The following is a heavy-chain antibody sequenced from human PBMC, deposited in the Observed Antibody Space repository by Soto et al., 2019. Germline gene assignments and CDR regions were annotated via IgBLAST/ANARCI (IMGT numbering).Heavy chain of an antibody. D-gene: IGHD2-8*01. J-gene: IGHJ6*02. CDR3: AKGYCTNGVCYLSGYYYYGMDV. CDR1: GFTFSSYG. CDR2: ISYDGSNK. V-gene: IGHV3-30*18. Sequence: PGGSLRLSCAASGFTFSSYGMHWVRQAPGKGLEWVAVISYDGSNKYYADSVKGRFTISRDNSKNTLYLQMNSLRAEDTAVYYCAKGYCTNGVCYLSGYYYYGMDVWGQGTTVTVSS.